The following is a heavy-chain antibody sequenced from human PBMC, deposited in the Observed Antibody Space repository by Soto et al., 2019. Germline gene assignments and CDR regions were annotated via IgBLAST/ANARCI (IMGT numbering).Heavy chain of an antibody. Sequence: SETLSLTCTVSGGSISTYYWSWIRQPPGGTLEWIGYIYASGATTYNPSLESRVTMSVDMPNNEFSLELTSLTAADAAVYYCARSHSFDGSIYHYYFDFWGQGTLVTVSS. CDR2: IYASGAT. CDR1: GGSISTYY. CDR3: ARSHSFDGSIYHYYFDF. V-gene: IGHV4-59*01. D-gene: IGHD3-10*01. J-gene: IGHJ4*02.